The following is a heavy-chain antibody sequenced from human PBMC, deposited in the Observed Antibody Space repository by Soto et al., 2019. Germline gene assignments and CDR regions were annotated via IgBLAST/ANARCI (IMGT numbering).Heavy chain of an antibody. CDR1: GFTFSDYY. V-gene: IGHV3-11*06. D-gene: IGHD6-13*01. J-gene: IGHJ6*02. CDR2: ISSSSSYT. CDR3: ARDNYFQQLLRGGYYYYGMDV. Sequence: PGGSLRLSCAASGFTFSDYYMSWIRQAPGKGLEWVSYISSSSSYTNYADSVKGRFTISRDNAKNSLYLQMNSLRAEDTAVYYCARDNYFQQLLRGGYYYYGMDVWGQGTTVNVSS.